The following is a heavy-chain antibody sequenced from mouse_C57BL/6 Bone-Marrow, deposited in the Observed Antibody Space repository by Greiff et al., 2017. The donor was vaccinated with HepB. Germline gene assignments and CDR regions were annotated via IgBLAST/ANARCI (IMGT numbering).Heavy chain of an antibody. Sequence: EADGGLVQPKGSLKLSCAASGFTFNTYAMHWVRQAPGKGLEWVARIRSKSSNYATYYADSVKDRFTISRDDSQSMLYLQMNNLKTEDTAMYYCVRDNYGSSYWYFDVWGTGTTVTVSS. CDR3: VRDNYGSSYWYFDV. V-gene: IGHV10-3*01. J-gene: IGHJ1*03. CDR1: GFTFNTYA. CDR2: IRSKSSNYAT. D-gene: IGHD1-1*01.